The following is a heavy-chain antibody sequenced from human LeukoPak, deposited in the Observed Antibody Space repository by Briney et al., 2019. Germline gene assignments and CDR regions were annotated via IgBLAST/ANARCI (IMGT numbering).Heavy chain of an antibody. CDR3: ARSVLGYSYGLHIDY. Sequence: PSETLSLTCTVSGGSISSYYWSWIRQSPGEGLEWIGYIHYRGSTNYNTSLKRRGTISVDTSKNPFSLNLSSLSAADTPLYYCARSVLGYSYGLHIDYWGQGTLVTVSS. CDR1: GGSISSYY. D-gene: IGHD5-18*01. CDR2: IHYRGST. J-gene: IGHJ4*02. V-gene: IGHV4-59*01.